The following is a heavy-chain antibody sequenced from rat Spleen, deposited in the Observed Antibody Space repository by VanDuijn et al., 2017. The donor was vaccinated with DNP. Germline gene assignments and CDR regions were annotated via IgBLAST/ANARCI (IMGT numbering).Heavy chain of an antibody. V-gene: IGHV3-3*01. CDR1: AYSIISSYR. CDR2: INNAGDT. Sequence: EVQLQESGPGLVKPSQSLSLTCSVTAYSIISSYRWNWIRKFPGNKLEWMGYINNAGDTNYNPSLKSRISITRDTSKNQFFLQLNSVTTEDTATYYCARWTRYFDAWGQGVMVTVSS. CDR3: ARWTRYFDA. D-gene: IGHD1-4*01. J-gene: IGHJ2*01.